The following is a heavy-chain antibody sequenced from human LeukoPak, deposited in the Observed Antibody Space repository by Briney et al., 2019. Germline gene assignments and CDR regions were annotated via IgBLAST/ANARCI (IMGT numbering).Heavy chain of an antibody. D-gene: IGHD3-22*01. V-gene: IGHV3-30-3*01. J-gene: IGHJ4*02. CDR3: ARVWDHSEFGDYDSSGYYYY. CDR2: ISYDGSNK. CDR1: GFTFSSYA. Sequence: GGSLRLSCAASGFTFSSYAMHWVRQAPGKGLEWVAVISYDGSNKYYADSVKGRFTISRDNSKNTLYLQMNSLRSEDTAVYYCARVWDHSEFGDYDSSGYYYYWGQGTLVTVSS.